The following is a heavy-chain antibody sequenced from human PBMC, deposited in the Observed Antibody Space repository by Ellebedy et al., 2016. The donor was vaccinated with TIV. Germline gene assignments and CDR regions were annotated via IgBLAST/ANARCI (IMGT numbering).Heavy chain of an antibody. CDR1: GGSISNSDYY. V-gene: IGHV4-39*07. Sequence: MPSETLSLTCTVSGGSISNSDYYRNWIRQPPGKGLEWIGSIYYSGSAYYNPSLKRRVTVSVDTSKNQFSLNLSSVTAADTAVYYCARDPALPRGRFDTWGQGTLVTVSS. CDR2: IYYSGSA. J-gene: IGHJ5*02. CDR3: ARDPALPRGRFDT.